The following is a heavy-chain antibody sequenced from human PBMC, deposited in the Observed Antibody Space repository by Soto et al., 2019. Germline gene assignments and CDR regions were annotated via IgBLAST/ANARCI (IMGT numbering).Heavy chain of an antibody. V-gene: IGHV1-69*01. CDR1: GGTFSSFA. J-gene: IGHJ4*02. D-gene: IGHD2-21*02. CDR3: ATNPYCGGDCYHFDY. Sequence: QVQLVQSGAEVKKPGSSVKVSCKTSGGTFSSFAISWVRQAPGQGLEWMGGIFTMFGTSNYAQQFQGRLTITADESTTTAYMELSSLRSDDTAVYYCATNPYCGGDCYHFDYWGQGTQVTVSS. CDR2: IFTMFGTS.